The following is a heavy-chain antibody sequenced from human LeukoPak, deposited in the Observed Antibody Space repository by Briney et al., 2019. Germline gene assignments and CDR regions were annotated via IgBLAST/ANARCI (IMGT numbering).Heavy chain of an antibody. CDR3: AREPHSGSYQSYWYFDL. D-gene: IGHD1-26*01. CDR1: GGSISSYY. CDR2: IYYSGST. J-gene: IGHJ2*01. Sequence: SETLSLTCTVSGGSISSYYWSRIRQPPGKGLEWIGYIYYSGSTNYNPSLKSRVTISVDTSKNQFSLKLSSVTAADTAVYYCAREPHSGSYQSYWYFDLWGRGTLVTVSS. V-gene: IGHV4-59*01.